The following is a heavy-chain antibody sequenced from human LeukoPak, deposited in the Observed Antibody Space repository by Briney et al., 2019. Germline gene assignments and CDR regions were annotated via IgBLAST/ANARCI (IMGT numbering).Heavy chain of an antibody. Sequence: SVKVSCKASGGTFSSYAISWVRQAPGQGLEWMGRIIPILGIANYAQKFQGRVTITADKSTSTAYMELSSLRSEDTAVYYCARDYDGYDDYRKWDYWGQGTLVTVSS. V-gene: IGHV1-69*04. D-gene: IGHD4-17*01. CDR1: GGTFSSYA. CDR2: IIPILGIA. CDR3: ARDYDGYDDYRKWDY. J-gene: IGHJ4*02.